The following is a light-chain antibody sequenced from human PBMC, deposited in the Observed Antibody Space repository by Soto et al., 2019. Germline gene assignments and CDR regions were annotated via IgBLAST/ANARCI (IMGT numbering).Light chain of an antibody. CDR3: QQYGSSPGT. J-gene: IGKJ1*01. Sequence: ESVLTQAPGTLSLSPGERATLSCRASQSVSSSYLAWYQQKPGQAPRLLLYGASSRATGLPDRFSGSGSGTDFTLTISRLEPEDFAVYYCQQYGSSPGTFGQGKKVEIK. CDR2: GAS. V-gene: IGKV3-20*01. CDR1: QSVSSSY.